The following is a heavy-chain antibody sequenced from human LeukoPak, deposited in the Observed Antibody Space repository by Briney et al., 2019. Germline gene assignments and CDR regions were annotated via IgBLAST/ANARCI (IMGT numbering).Heavy chain of an antibody. J-gene: IGHJ3*02. V-gene: IGHV3-53*01. CDR1: GFIVRTNY. Sequence: GGSLRLSCAASGFIVRTNYMSWVRQAPGKGLQWVSVIYSGGTTRYADSVMGRVTISRDNSKNTLYLQMNSLRAEATAMYYCARAVPDMYYDDSSGYYGDAFDIWGQGTWLTVSS. CDR2: IYSGGTT. CDR3: ARAVPDMYYDDSSGYYGDAFDI. D-gene: IGHD3-22*01.